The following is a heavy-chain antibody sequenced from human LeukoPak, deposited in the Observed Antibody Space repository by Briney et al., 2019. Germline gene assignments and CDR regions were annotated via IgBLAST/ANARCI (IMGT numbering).Heavy chain of an antibody. CDR3: TTGSLAYPTYGSGWYDY. D-gene: IGHD6-19*01. J-gene: IGHJ4*02. Sequence: PGGSLRLSCAASGFTFSNAWMSWVRQAPGKGLEWVGRIKSKTDGGTTDYAAPVKGRFTISRDDSKNTLYLQMSSLKTEDTAVYYCTTGSLAYPTYGSGWYDYWGQGTLVTVSS. V-gene: IGHV3-15*01. CDR2: IKSKTDGGTT. CDR1: GFTFSNAW.